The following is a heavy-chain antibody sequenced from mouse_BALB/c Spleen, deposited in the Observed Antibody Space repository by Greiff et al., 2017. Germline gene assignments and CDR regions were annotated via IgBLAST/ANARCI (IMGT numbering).Heavy chain of an antibody. V-gene: IGHV5-4*02. Sequence: DVQLVESGGGLVKPGGSLKLSCAASGFTFSDYYMYWVRQTPEKRLEWVATISDGGSYTYYPDSVKGRFTISRDNAKNNLYLQMSSLKSEDTAMYYCARVTFDYWGQGTTLTVSS. CDR2: ISDGGSYT. CDR3: ARVTFDY. J-gene: IGHJ2*01. CDR1: GFTFSDYY. D-gene: IGHD2-13*01.